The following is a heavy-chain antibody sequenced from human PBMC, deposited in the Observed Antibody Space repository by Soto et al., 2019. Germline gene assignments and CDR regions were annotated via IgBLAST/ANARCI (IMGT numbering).Heavy chain of an antibody. D-gene: IGHD1-26*01. V-gene: IGHV3-23*01. CDR3: AKGVELDV. CDR2: IGDSGAST. Sequence: EVLLLESGGGLVQPGGSLRLSCEASGFSFSSFAMNWVRQAPGKGLEWVSAIGDSGASTYYADSVKGRFTISRDNSRNTLYLQLTGLRAEDTVVYYCAKGVELDVWGNGTTVTVSS. CDR1: GFSFSSFA. J-gene: IGHJ6*04.